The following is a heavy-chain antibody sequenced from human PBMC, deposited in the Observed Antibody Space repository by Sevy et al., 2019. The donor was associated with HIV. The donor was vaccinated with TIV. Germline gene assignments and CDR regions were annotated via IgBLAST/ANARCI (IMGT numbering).Heavy chain of an antibody. Sequence: GGSLRLSCAASGFTFSSYAMAWVRQAPGKGLEWVSAISGSAGGTYYVDSVKGRFTISRDNSKNTLYLQMNSLRAEDTGLYYGARGHYFDSRGTKKSLYFYYAMDVWGQGTTVTVSS. D-gene: IGHD3-22*01. CDR1: GFTFSSYA. CDR2: ISGSAGGT. CDR3: ARGHYFDSRGTKKSLYFYYAMDV. J-gene: IGHJ6*02. V-gene: IGHV3-23*01.